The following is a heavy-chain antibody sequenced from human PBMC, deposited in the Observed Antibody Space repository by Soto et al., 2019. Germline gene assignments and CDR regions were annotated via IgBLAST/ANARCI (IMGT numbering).Heavy chain of an antibody. CDR2: TYYRSKWYN. Sequence: SQTLSLTCAISGDSVSSNSAGWNWIRQSPSRGLEWLGRTYYRSKWYNDYAVSVKSRITINPDTSKNQFSLQLNSVTPEDTAVYFCARTLSSSAENWFDPWGQGTLVTVSS. CDR1: GDSVSSNSAG. J-gene: IGHJ5*02. CDR3: ARTLSSSAENWFDP. V-gene: IGHV6-1*01. D-gene: IGHD6-6*01.